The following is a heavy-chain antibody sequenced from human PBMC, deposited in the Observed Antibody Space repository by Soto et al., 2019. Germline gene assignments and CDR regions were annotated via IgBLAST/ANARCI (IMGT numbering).Heavy chain of an antibody. CDR3: ARIQDCIAAAGTGWFDP. J-gene: IGHJ5*02. Sequence: ESGPTLVNPPQTLTLTCTFSGFSLSTSGMCVSWIRQPPGKALEWLALIDWDDDKYYSTSLKTRLTISKDTSKNQVVLTMTNMDPVDTATYYCARIQDCIAAAGTGWFDPWGQGTLVTVSS. V-gene: IGHV2-70*01. D-gene: IGHD6-13*01. CDR1: GFSLSTSGMC. CDR2: IDWDDDK.